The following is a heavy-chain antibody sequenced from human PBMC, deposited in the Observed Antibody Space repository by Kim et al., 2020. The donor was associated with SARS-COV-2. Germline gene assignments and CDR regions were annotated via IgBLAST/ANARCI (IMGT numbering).Heavy chain of an antibody. J-gene: IGHJ4*02. Sequence: GGSLRLSCGASGFTFKNYGMQLVRQISGKGLEWLAVVSHDGTVTHYADSVKGRFTISRDNSKNTLFLQMNSLRAEDTAIYYCAKEQDSFSSMNFDFWGQG. CDR1: GFTFKNYG. CDR2: VSHDGTVT. V-gene: IGHV3-30*18. CDR3: AKEQDSFSSMNFDF. D-gene: IGHD2-15*01.